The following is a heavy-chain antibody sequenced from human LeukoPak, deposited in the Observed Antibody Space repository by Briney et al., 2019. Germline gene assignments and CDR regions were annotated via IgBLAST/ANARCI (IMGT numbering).Heavy chain of an antibody. D-gene: IGHD3-22*01. CDR1: GFTFSSYG. CDR3: ARGTDYYDSSGYPPLDY. J-gene: IGHJ4*02. V-gene: IGHV3-30*03. CDR2: ISYDGSNK. Sequence: GGSLRLSCAASGFTFSSYGMHWVRQAPGKGLEWVAVISYDGSNKYYADSVKGRFTISRDNAKNSLYLQMNNLRAEDTAVYYCARGTDYYDSSGYPPLDYWGQGTLVTVSS.